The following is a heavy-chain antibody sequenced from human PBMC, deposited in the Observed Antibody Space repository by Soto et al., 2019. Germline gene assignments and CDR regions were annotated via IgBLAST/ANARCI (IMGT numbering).Heavy chain of an antibody. CDR2: IYTSGST. CDR1: GGSISSYY. D-gene: IGHD3-3*01. CDR3: ARDSYYDFWSGYYYYYGMDV. Sequence: PSETLSLTCTVSGGSISSYYWSWIRQPAGKGLEWIGRIYTSGSTNYNPSLKSRVTMSVDTSKNQFSLKLSSVTAADTAVYYCARDSYYDFWSGYYYYYGMDVWGQGTTVTVSS. J-gene: IGHJ6*02. V-gene: IGHV4-4*07.